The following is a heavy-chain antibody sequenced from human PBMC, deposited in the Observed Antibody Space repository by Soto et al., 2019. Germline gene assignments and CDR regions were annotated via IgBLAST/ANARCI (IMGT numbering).Heavy chain of an antibody. Sequence: EVQLLESGGGLVQPGGSLRLSCAASGFTFSNFGLSWVRQAPGQGLEWGSTINSVPNTFYADSVKGRITISRDNSKNTLYLQMNSLRAEDTAVYYCAKRVKSPYCFDYWGQGTLVTVSS. V-gene: IGHV3-23*01. CDR2: INSVPNT. CDR3: AKRVKSPYCFDY. J-gene: IGHJ4*02. CDR1: GFTFSNFG.